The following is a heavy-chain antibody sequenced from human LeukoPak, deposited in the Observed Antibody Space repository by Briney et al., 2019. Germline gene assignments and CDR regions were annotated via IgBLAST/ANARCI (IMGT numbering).Heavy chain of an antibody. CDR1: GGTFISYA. CDR3: ARHIVVVPAARKDYYYYGMDV. V-gene: IGHV1-69*13. J-gene: IGHJ6*02. CDR2: IIPIFGTA. Sequence: SVKVSCKASGGTFISYAISWVRQAPGQGLEWMGGIIPIFGTANYAQKFQGRVTITADESTSTAYMELSSLRSEDTAVYYCARHIVVVPAARKDYYYYGMDVWGQGTTVTVSS. D-gene: IGHD2-2*01.